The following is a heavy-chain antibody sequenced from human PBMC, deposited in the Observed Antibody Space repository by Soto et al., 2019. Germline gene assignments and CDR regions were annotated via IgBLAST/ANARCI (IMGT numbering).Heavy chain of an antibody. CDR2: ISGSGGST. V-gene: IGHV3-23*01. Sequence: EVQLLESGGGLVQPGGSLRLSCAASGFTFSSYAMSWVRQAPGKGLEWVSAISGSGGSTYYADSVKGRFTISRDNSKNTLYLQMNSLGAEDTAVYYCAKDRVKARGWGLDYWGQGTLFTVSS. CDR1: GFTFSSYA. D-gene: IGHD6-19*01. J-gene: IGHJ4*02. CDR3: AKDRVKARGWGLDY.